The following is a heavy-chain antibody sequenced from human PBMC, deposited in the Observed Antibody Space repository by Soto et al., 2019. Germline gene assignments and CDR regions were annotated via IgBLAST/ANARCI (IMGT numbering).Heavy chain of an antibody. D-gene: IGHD5-12*01. Sequence: GGSLRLSCAASGFTFSSYSMNWVRQAPGKGLEWVSSISSSSSYIYYGDSVKGRFTISRDNAKNSLYLQMNSLRAEDTAVYYCASDIVATIKAGDAFDIWGQGTMVTVSS. CDR3: ASDIVATIKAGDAFDI. CDR2: ISSSSSYI. J-gene: IGHJ3*02. CDR1: GFTFSSYS. V-gene: IGHV3-21*01.